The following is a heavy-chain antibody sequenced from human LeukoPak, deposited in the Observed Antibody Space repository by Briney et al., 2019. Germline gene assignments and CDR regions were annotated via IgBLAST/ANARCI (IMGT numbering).Heavy chain of an antibody. CDR1: GFTFTNYW. CDR2: INSDGSSR. Sequence: GGSLRLSCAASGFTFTNYWMHWVRQGQGKGLVWVSRINSDGSSRNYADSVKGRFTISRDNAKNSLYLQMNSLRAEDTAVYYCARDPAHVDTAMAGDYWGQGTLVTVSS. J-gene: IGHJ4*02. V-gene: IGHV3-74*01. D-gene: IGHD5-18*01. CDR3: ARDPAHVDTAMAGDY.